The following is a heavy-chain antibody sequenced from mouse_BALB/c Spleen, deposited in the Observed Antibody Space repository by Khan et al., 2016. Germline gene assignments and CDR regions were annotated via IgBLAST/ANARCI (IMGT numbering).Heavy chain of an antibody. CDR2: INTETGEP. CDR3: ARSRGSSYDYYAMDY. J-gene: IGHJ4*01. CDR1: GYTFTDYS. V-gene: IGHV9-2-1*01. Sequence: QIQLVQSGPELKKPGETVKISCKASGYTFTDYSMHWVKQAPGKGLKWMGWINTETGEPTYADDFKGRFAISLETSDSTAYLQINNLKNEDTATYFCARSRGSSYDYYAMDYWGQGTSVTVSS. D-gene: IGHD1-1*01.